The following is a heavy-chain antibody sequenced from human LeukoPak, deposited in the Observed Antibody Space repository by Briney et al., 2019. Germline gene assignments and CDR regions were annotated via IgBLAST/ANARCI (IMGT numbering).Heavy chain of an antibody. CDR1: GFTFSSYS. D-gene: IGHD3-22*01. Sequence: GGSLRLSCAASGFTFSSYSMNWVRQAPGKGLEWVSSISSSSSYIYYADSVKGRFTISRDNAKNSLYLQMNSLRAEDTAVYYCARDRLYYHDSSGYLGTFDYWGQGTLVTVSS. V-gene: IGHV3-21*01. J-gene: IGHJ4*02. CDR3: ARDRLYYHDSSGYLGTFDY. CDR2: ISSSSSYI.